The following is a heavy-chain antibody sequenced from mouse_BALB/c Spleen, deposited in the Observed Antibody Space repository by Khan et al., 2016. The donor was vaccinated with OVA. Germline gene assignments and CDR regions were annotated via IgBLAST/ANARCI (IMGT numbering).Heavy chain of an antibody. CDR1: GYSITSGYS. CDR3: ARSGTTVVPYWYFDV. CDR2: IHYSGTT. J-gene: IGHJ1*01. D-gene: IGHD1-1*01. V-gene: IGHV3-1*02. Sequence: DVQLQESGPDLVKPSQSLSLTCTVTGYSITSGYSWHWIRQFPGNKLEWMGYIHYSGTTNYNPSLKSRISITRDTSKNQFFLQLNPVPTEDTATYDWARSGTTVVPYWYFDVWGAGTTVTVSS.